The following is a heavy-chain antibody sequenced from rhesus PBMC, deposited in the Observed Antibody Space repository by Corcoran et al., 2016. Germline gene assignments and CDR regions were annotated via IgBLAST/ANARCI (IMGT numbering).Heavy chain of an antibody. J-gene: IGHJ4*01. CDR3: ARERGYVGYCRGGVCYSFDY. D-gene: IGHD2-8*01. CDR1: GYTLTDYY. V-gene: IGHV1S2*01. CDR2: INPYNGNT. Sequence: QVQLVQSGAEVKKPGSSVKVSCKAAGYTLTDYYIHWVRQSPRQGNEGRELINPYNGNTKYAQQIKGRLTMTRDTSTSRAYMELSRLRSEYTAVYYCARERGYVGYCRGGVCYSFDYWGQGVLVTVSS.